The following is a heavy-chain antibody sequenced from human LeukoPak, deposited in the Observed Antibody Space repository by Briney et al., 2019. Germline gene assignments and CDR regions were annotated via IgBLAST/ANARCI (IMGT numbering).Heavy chain of an antibody. CDR3: AREKRDYYDSSGYYSLD. Sequence: PGRSLRLSCAASGFTLSSYAMSWVRQAPGKGLEWVSAISGSGGSTYYADSVKGRFTISRDNSKNTLYLQMNSLRAEDTAVYYCAREKRDYYDSSGYYSLDWGQGTLVTVSS. V-gene: IGHV3-23*01. CDR1: GFTLSSYA. CDR2: ISGSGGST. D-gene: IGHD3-22*01. J-gene: IGHJ4*02.